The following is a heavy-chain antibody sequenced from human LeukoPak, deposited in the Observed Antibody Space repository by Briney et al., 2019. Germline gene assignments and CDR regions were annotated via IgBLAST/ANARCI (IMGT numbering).Heavy chain of an antibody. CDR3: AKGRDYYDSSGYYYYFDY. D-gene: IGHD3-22*01. J-gene: IGHJ4*02. CDR1: GFTFSTYE. V-gene: IGHV3-23*01. CDR2: LSGSGGST. Sequence: QPGGSLRLSCAASGFTFSTYEMSWVRQAPGKGLEWVSALSGSGGSTYYADSVKGRFTISRDNSKDTLYLQMNSLRAEDTAVYYCAKGRDYYDSSGYYYYFDYWGQGTLVTVSS.